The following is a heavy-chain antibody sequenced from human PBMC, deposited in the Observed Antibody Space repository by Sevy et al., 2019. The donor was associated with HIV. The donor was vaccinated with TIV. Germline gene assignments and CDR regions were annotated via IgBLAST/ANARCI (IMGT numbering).Heavy chain of an antibody. Sequence: ASVKVSCKTSGFAFTGHHLHWVRQAPGHGLEWMGWINSKSGGTNYAQNFQGRVILTSDTSLSTAYMELTSLRPDDTAIYYGAKHTSFMLDSWGQGTLVTVSS. CDR2: INSKSGGT. J-gene: IGHJ5*01. V-gene: IGHV1-2*02. CDR3: AKHTSFMLDS. CDR1: GFAFTGHH.